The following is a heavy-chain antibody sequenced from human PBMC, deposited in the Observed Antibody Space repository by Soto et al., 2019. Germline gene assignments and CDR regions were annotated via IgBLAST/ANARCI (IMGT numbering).Heavy chain of an antibody. Sequence: HPGGSLRLSCAASGFTFSSYAMSWVRQAPGKGLEWVSAISGSGGSTYYADSVKGRFTISRDNSKNTLYLQMNSLRAEDTAVYYCAKDSEGTKALIDAFDIWGQGTMVTVSS. CDR2: ISGSGGST. J-gene: IGHJ3*02. CDR3: AKDSEGTKALIDAFDI. D-gene: IGHD3-22*01. V-gene: IGHV3-23*01. CDR1: GFTFSSYA.